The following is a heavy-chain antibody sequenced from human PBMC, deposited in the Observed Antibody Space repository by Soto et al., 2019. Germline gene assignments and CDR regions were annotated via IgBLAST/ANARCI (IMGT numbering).Heavy chain of an antibody. CDR1: GFTFSSYS. V-gene: IGHV3-21*01. J-gene: IGHJ6*02. Sequence: PGGSLRLSCAASGFTFSSYSMSWVRQAPGKGLEWVSSISSSSSYIYYADSVKGRFTISRDNAKNSLYLQMNSLRAEDTAVYYCTTYNWNYDVHYYYGMDVWGQGTTVTVSS. CDR2: ISSSSSYI. D-gene: IGHD1-7*01. CDR3: TTYNWNYDVHYYYGMDV.